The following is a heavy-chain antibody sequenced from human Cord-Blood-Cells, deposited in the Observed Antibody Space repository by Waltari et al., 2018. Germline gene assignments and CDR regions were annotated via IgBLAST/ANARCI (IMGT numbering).Heavy chain of an antibody. J-gene: IGHJ3*02. CDR1: GYTFTGYY. CDR3: ARANWNYAFDI. Sequence: QVQLVQSGAEVKKPGASVKVSCKASGYTFTGYYMHWVRQAPGQGLEWMGWINPNRGGTNYAQKFQGRVTMTRDTSISTSYMELSRLRSDDTAVYYCARANWNYAFDIWGQGTMVTVSS. CDR2: INPNRGGT. V-gene: IGHV1-2*02. D-gene: IGHD1-7*01.